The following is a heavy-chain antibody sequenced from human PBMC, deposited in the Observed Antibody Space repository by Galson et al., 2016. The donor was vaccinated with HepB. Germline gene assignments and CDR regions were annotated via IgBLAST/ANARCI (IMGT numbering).Heavy chain of an antibody. V-gene: IGHV3-49*04. Sequence: SLRLSCAASGFTFGDYAMSWVRQAPGKGLEWVGFIRSKVYGVTTEYAASVKGRFTIPRDDSKSIAYLQMNSLKTEDTAVYYCIRVPSPRDYYYGMDVWGQGTTVTVSS. J-gene: IGHJ6*02. CDR2: IRSKVYGVTT. CDR1: GFTFGDYA. CDR3: IRVPSPRDYYYGMDV.